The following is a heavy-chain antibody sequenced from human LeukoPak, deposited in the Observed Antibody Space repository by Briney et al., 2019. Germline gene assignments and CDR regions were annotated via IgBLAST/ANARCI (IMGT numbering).Heavy chain of an antibody. CDR3: ASRNFGVVTD. J-gene: IGHJ4*02. Sequence: PSETLSLTCTVSGGSISRYYWSWIRQPPGKGLEWIGYKDYSGSTNYNRSLKSRVTISVDTSKNQFSLKLSSVTAADTAVYYCASRNFGVVTDWGQGTLVTVSS. V-gene: IGHV4-59*08. D-gene: IGHD3-3*01. CDR1: GGSISRYY. CDR2: KDYSGST.